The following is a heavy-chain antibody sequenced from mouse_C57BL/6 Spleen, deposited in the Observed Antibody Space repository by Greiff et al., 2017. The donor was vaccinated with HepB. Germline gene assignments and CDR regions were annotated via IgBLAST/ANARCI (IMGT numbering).Heavy chain of an antibody. D-gene: IGHD1-1*01. CDR3: ARRWDYGSSYGAMDY. J-gene: IGHJ4*01. V-gene: IGHV1-82*01. CDR2: IYPGDGDT. Sequence: QVQLQQSGPELVKPGASVKISCKASGYAFSSSWMNWVKQRPGKGLEWIGRIYPGDGDTNYNGKFKGKATLTADKSSSTAYMQLSSLTSEDSAVYVCARRWDYGSSYGAMDYWGQGTSVTVSS. CDR1: GYAFSSSW.